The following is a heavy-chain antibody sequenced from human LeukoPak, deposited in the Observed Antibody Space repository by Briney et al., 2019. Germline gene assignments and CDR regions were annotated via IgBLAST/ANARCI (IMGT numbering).Heavy chain of an antibody. CDR2: IYPGDSDT. Sequence: GESLKISCKGSGYIFTTYWIGWVRQMPGKGLDWMGIIYPGDSDTKYSPSFQGHVTISADKSISTAYLQWSSLKASDTAMYYCARHLPSTYYFDSSTYPPDDYWGQGTLVTVSS. CDR3: ARHLPSTYYFDSSTYPPDDY. D-gene: IGHD3-22*01. CDR1: GYIFTTYW. V-gene: IGHV5-51*01. J-gene: IGHJ4*02.